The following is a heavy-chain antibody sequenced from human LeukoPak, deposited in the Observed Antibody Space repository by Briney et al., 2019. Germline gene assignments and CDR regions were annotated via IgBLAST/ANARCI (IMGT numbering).Heavy chain of an antibody. J-gene: IGHJ4*02. CDR2: ISSGSTYI. CDR3: AREVLMGPRYFDY. Sequence: GGSLRLSCAASGFTFSDYSMNWVRQAPGKGLEWVSSISSGSTYIYYADSVKGRFTISRDNAKNSLCLQMNSLRAEDTAVYYCAREVLMGPRYFDYWGQGTLVTVSS. V-gene: IGHV3-21*01. D-gene: IGHD3-10*01. CDR1: GFTFSDYS.